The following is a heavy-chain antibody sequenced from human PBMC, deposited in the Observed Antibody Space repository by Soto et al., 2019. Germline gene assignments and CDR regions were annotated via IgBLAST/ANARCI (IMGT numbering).Heavy chain of an antibody. CDR2: INPGYPAGRST. J-gene: IGHJ6*02. CDR3: AREAIVAGATTGMDV. D-gene: IGHD1-26*01. Sequence: ASVKVSCKASGYALTTFFMHWVRQAPGQGLGWMGVINPGYPAGRSTTYAQKFQGRVTMSTDTSPSTVYMELRRLRSDDTAVYYCAREAIVAGATTGMDVWGQGTTVTVSS. CDR1: GYALTTFF. V-gene: IGHV1-46*01.